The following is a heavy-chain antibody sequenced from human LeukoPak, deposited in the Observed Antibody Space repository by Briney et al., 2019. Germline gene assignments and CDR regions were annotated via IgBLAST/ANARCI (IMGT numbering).Heavy chain of an antibody. CDR2: ISSSGST. CDR3: ARSPRGSYWYY. V-gene: IGHV4-61*02. D-gene: IGHD1-26*01. CDR1: GDSISSGDYY. Sequence: SETLSLTCTVSGDSISSGDYYWSWIRQPSGKGLEWIGRISSSGSTNYNPSLKSRVTISVDTSKNQFSLKLSSVTAADTAVYYCARSPRGSYWYYWGQGTLVTVSS. J-gene: IGHJ4*02.